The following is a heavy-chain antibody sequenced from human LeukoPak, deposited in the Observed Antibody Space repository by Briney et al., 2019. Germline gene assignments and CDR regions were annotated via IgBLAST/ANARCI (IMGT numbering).Heavy chain of an antibody. D-gene: IGHD7-27*01. CDR1: GFALDDYG. J-gene: IGHJ4*02. CDR3: ASTKVGPGDDY. Sequence: PGRTLRLSSAASGFALDDYGMSSVREAPGKGVGRGSGINWNGGSPAYADASKGRFTISRDNAKNSLYLQMNRLRAEDTALYYCASTKVGPGDDYWGQGTLVTVSS. CDR2: INWNGGSP. V-gene: IGHV3-20*03.